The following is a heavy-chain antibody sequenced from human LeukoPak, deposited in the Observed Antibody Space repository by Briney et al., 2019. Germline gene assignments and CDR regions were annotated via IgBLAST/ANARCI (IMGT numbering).Heavy chain of an antibody. J-gene: IGHJ4*02. CDR3: ARIQYCTNGVCYNYFDY. V-gene: IGHV4-39*01. D-gene: IGHD2-8*01. CDR2: IYYSGST. Sequence: SETLSLTCTVSGGSISSSTYYWGWIRQPPVKGLEWIGSIYYSGSTYYNPSLKSRVTISVDTSRTQFSLNLSSVTAADTAVYYCARIQYCTNGVCYNYFDYWGQGTLVTVSS. CDR1: GGSISSSTYY.